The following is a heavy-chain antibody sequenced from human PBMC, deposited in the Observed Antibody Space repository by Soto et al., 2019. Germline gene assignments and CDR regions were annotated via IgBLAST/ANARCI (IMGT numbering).Heavy chain of an antibody. CDR3: ARTQNDGHFDS. CDR2: IYYNGYT. J-gene: IGHJ4*02. Sequence: PLETLSLTCTVSGGSSSGFYWSWIRQPPGNRLEWIAYIYYNGYTKYNPSLKSRVSISVDTSKNQFSLKLSSVTAADTAVYYCARTQNDGHFDSWGQGTLVTVSS. CDR1: GGSSSGFY. V-gene: IGHV4-59*08. D-gene: IGHD4-17*01.